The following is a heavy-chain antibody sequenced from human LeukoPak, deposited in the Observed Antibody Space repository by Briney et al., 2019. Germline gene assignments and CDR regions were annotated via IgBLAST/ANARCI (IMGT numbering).Heavy chain of an antibody. J-gene: IGHJ5*02. Sequence: SETLSLTCAVSGGSINSDGYSWSWIRQPPGTGLEWIGYIYHSGSTYYNPSLKSRVTISVDTSKNHFSLKLSSVTAADTSVYYCARSGYYNGNWFDPWGQGTLVTVSS. D-gene: IGHD3-9*01. CDR3: ARSGYYNGNWFDP. CDR1: GGSINSDGYS. CDR2: IYHSGST. V-gene: IGHV4-30-2*01.